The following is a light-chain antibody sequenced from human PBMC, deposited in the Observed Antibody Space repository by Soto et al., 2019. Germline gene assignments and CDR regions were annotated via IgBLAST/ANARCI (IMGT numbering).Light chain of an antibody. J-gene: IGKJ5*01. CDR3: QQYNNWPPIT. V-gene: IGKV3-20*01. Sequence: EIVLTQSPGTLSLSPGERATLSCRASQTLSNSFIAWYQQKPGQAPRLLIYDTSSRATGVPDRYSASGSGTEFTLTISSLQSEDFAIYYCQQYNNWPPITFGQGTRLEI. CDR2: DTS. CDR1: QTLSNSF.